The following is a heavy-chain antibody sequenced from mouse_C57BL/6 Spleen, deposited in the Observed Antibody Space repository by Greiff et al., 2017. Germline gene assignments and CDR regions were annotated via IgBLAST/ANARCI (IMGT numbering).Heavy chain of an antibody. CDR3: ARSPYDGYCGGDH. V-gene: IGHV1-81*01. Sequence: QVQLQQSGAELARPGASVKLSCKASGYTFTSYGISWVQQRTGQGLEWIGEIYPRSGNTYYNEKFKGQATLTADKSSSTAYIELRSLTSEYSAVYFCARSPYDGYCGGDHRGQGTTLTVSS. J-gene: IGHJ2*01. D-gene: IGHD2-3*01. CDR2: IYPRSGNT. CDR1: GYTFTSYG.